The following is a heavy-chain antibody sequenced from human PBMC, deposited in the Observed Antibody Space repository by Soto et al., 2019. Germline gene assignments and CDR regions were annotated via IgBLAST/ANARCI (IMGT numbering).Heavy chain of an antibody. J-gene: IGHJ4*02. D-gene: IGHD5-18*01. CDR2: IWYDGSNK. CDR3: ARDLSRGYSYGSNY. Sequence: GGSLRLSCAASGFTFSSYGMHWVRQAPGKGLEWVAVIWYDGSNKYYADSVKGRFTISRDNSKNTLYLQMNSLRAEDTAVYYCARDLSRGYSYGSNYWGQETLVTVSS. V-gene: IGHV3-33*01. CDR1: GFTFSSYG.